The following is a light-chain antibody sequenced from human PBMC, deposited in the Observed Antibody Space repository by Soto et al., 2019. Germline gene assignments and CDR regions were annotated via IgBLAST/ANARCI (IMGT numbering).Light chain of an antibody. J-gene: IGKJ4*01. CDR2: GAS. Sequence: IVMTQSPATLSVSPGERATLSCRASQSVSRKLAWYQQKPGQAPRLLIYGASTRATGIPARFSGSGSGTEFTLTISSLQSEDFAVYYWQQYNHLPPLTCGGGTKVEIK. CDR1: QSVSRK. V-gene: IGKV3-15*01. CDR3: QQYNHLPPLT.